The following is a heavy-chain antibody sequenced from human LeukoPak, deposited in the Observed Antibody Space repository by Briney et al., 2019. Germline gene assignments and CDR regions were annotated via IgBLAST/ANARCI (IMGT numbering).Heavy chain of an antibody. CDR3: ARQPEEWELEAFYI. CDR1: GGSISSSSYY. Sequence: SETLSLTCTVSGGSISSSSYYWGWTRQPPGKGPEWLGSIYYSGSTYYTPSLKSRVTISVDTSKNQFCLKLGSVSAADTAVYYCARQPEEWELEAFYIWGQGTMVTVSS. D-gene: IGHD1-26*01. CDR2: IYYSGST. J-gene: IGHJ3*02. V-gene: IGHV4-39*01.